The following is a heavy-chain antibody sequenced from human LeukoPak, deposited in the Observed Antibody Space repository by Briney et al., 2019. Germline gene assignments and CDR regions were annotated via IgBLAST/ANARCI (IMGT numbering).Heavy chain of an antibody. Sequence: SQTLPLTCAISGDSVSSNSAAWNWIRQSPSRGLEWLGRTYYRSKWYNDYAVSVKSRITINPDTSKNQFSLQLNSVTPEDTAVYYCARDLGDSSGYYYEDAFDIWGQGTMVTVSS. V-gene: IGHV6-1*01. D-gene: IGHD3-22*01. J-gene: IGHJ3*02. CDR1: GDSVSSNSAA. CDR3: ARDLGDSSGYYYEDAFDI. CDR2: TYYRSKWYN.